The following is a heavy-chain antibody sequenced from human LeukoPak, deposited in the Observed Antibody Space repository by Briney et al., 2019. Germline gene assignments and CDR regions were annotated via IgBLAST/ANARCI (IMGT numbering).Heavy chain of an antibody. CDR2: MKRDGSEI. J-gene: IGHJ4*02. CDR1: GFTFSTYW. V-gene: IGHV3-7*01. Sequence: GGSLRLSCAASGFTFSTYWMTWVRQAPGKGLEWVANMKRDGSEIYYAGSVKGRFTISRANAKNSLYLQINSLRAEDTAVYYCARYTDYYFDYWGQGTLVTVSS. CDR3: ARYTDYYFDY. D-gene: IGHD2-2*02.